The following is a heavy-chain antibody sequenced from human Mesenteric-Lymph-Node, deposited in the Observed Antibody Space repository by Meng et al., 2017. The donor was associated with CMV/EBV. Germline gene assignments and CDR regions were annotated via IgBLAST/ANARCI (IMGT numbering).Heavy chain of an antibody. J-gene: IGHJ4*02. V-gene: IGHV4-59*12. CDR2: IYYSGST. D-gene: IGHD3-3*01. CDR1: GGSISSYY. Sequence: SETLSLTCTVSGGSISSYYWSWIRQPPGKGLEWIGSIYYSGSTYYNPSLKSRVTISVDTSKNQFSLKLSSVTAADTAVYYCASGITLFYYFDYWGQGTLVTVSS. CDR3: ASGITLFYYFDY.